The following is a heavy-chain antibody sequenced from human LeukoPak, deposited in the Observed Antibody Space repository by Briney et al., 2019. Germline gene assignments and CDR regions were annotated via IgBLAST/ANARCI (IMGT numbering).Heavy chain of an antibody. J-gene: IGHJ4*02. CDR2: INPNSGGT. CDR1: GYTFTGYY. V-gene: IGHV1-2*02. CDR3: ARGVPAAISESAAQFDY. D-gene: IGHD2-2*01. Sequence: ASVKVSCKASGYTFTGYYMHWVRQAPGQGLEWMGWINPNSGGTNYAQKFQGRVTMTRDTSISTAYMELSRLRSDDTAVYYCARGVPAAISESAAQFDYWGQGTLVTVSS.